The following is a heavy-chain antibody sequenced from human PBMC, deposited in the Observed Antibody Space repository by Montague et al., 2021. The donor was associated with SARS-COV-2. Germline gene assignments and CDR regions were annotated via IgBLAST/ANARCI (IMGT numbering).Heavy chain of an antibody. CDR1: GGSFSGYY. V-gene: IGHV4-34*01. D-gene: IGHD3-10*01. J-gene: IGHJ4*02. CDR2: INRSGST. Sequence: SETLSLTCAVYGGSFSGYYWNWIRQPPGKGLEWIGEINRSGSTNYNPSLKSRVTMSVDTSKNQFSLKLSSVTAADTAVYYCARGARQGYGFRLGSFDSWGQRTLITVSS. CDR3: ARGARQGYGFRLGSFDS.